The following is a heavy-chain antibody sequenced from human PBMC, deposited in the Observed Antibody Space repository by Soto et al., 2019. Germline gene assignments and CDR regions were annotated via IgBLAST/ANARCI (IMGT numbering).Heavy chain of an antibody. V-gene: IGHV1-8*01. J-gene: IGHJ3*02. Sequence: QVQLVQSGAEVKKPGASVKVSCKASGYTFTSYDINWVRQATGQGLEWMGGMNPNRGNTGYAQKFQGRFTMTRKTSISTAYMELSSLRSEDTAVYYWAGVEKAGWGSYLTDAFDIWGQGTMVTVSS. CDR2: MNPNRGNT. D-gene: IGHD3-16*02. CDR3: AGVEKAGWGSYLTDAFDI. CDR1: GYTFTSYD.